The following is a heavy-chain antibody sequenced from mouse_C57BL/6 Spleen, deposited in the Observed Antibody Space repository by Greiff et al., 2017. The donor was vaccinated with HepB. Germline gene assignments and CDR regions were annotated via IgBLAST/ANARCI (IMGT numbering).Heavy chain of an antibody. Sequence: VQLVESGPELVKPGASVKLSCKASGYTFTSYDINWVKQRPGQGLEWIGWIYPRDGSTKYNEKFKGKATLTVYTSSSTAYMELHSLTSEDSAVYFCARNSNYFAMDYWGQGTSVTVSS. J-gene: IGHJ4*01. CDR2: IYPRDGST. CDR1: GYTFTSYD. V-gene: IGHV1-85*01. CDR3: ARNSNYFAMDY. D-gene: IGHD2-5*01.